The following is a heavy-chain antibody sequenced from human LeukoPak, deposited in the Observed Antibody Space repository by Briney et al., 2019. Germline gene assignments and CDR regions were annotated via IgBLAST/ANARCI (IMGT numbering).Heavy chain of an antibody. CDR1: GGSISSGGYY. J-gene: IGHJ4*02. D-gene: IGHD3-22*01. CDR2: ISYSGST. CDR3: ARGEFYYDSRGSIGLYYFDY. V-gene: IGHV4-31*03. Sequence: SETLSLTCTVSGGSISSGGYYWSWIRQHPGKGLEWIGYISYSGSTYYNPSLKSRVTISVDTSKNQFSLKLNSVTAADTAVYYCARGEFYYDSRGSIGLYYFDYWGQGTLVTVSS.